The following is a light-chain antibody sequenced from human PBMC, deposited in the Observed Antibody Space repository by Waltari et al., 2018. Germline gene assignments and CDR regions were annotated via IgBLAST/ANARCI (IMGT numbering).Light chain of an antibody. Sequence: EIVLTQSPATLSLSPGERATLSCRASQSLNNYVAWYQQKPGQALRLLIFDSSNRPPGIPARFSGSGSGTDFTLTISSLEPEDFAVYYCQQRSNWPSYAFGPGTKLEIK. CDR3: QQRSNWPSYA. CDR1: QSLNNY. J-gene: IGKJ2*01. CDR2: DSS. V-gene: IGKV3-11*01.